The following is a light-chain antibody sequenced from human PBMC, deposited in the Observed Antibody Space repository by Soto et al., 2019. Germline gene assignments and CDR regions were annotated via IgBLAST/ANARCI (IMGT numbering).Light chain of an antibody. CDR2: GAS. CDR1: QSINSE. CDR3: QQGHNWPLT. J-gene: IGKJ2*01. V-gene: IGKV3-15*01. Sequence: EIVMTQSPATLSLSPGERAALSCRASQSINSELAWYQQKPGQPARLLIYGASTRATGVPARFTGSESGSEFTLTISGLQSEDFAVYYCQQGHNWPLTFGQGTRLEIK.